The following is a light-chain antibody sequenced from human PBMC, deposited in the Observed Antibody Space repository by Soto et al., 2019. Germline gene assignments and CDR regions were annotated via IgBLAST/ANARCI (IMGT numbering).Light chain of an antibody. CDR1: SSDVGSYNL. CDR3: CSYAGSSSWV. V-gene: IGLV2-23*01. CDR2: EGS. Sequence: QSALTQPASVSGSPGQSITISCTGTSSDVGSYNLVSWYQPHPGKAPKLMIYEGSKRPSGVSNRFSGSKSGNTASLTISGLQAEDVADEYCCSYAGSSSWVFGGGTKLTVL. J-gene: IGLJ3*02.